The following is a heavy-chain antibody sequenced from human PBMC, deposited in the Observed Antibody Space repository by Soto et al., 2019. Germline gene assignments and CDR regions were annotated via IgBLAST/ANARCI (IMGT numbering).Heavy chain of an antibody. CDR1: GGSISSSSYY. CDR2: IYYSGST. J-gene: IGHJ4*02. CDR3: ARHGVATSRGGRTEYFDY. V-gene: IGHV4-39*01. D-gene: IGHD5-12*01. Sequence: SETLSLTCTVSGGSISSSSYYWGWIRQPPGKGLEWIGSIYYSGSTYYNPSLKSPVTIFVDTSKNQFSLKLRSVTAADTAIYYCARHGVATSRGGRTEYFDYWGQGALVTVSS.